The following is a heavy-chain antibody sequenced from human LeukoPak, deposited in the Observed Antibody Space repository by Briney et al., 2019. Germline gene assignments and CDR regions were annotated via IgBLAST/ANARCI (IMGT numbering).Heavy chain of an antibody. CDR2: FSTYNGDT. CDR3: AIGEGVTTWGGADVYDV. D-gene: IGHD4-11*01. Sequence: ASVKVSCKASGVTFTNYGINWVRPAPGQRPAWMGWFSTYNGDTKYAQKLKGRLALTADTLKTTAYMELRTLISDDTATYYCAIGEGVTTWGGADVYDVWGQGTTVIVSS. CDR1: GVTFTNYG. J-gene: IGHJ3*01. V-gene: IGHV1-18*01.